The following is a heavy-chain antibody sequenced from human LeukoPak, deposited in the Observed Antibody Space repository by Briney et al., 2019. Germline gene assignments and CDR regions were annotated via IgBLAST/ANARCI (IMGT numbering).Heavy chain of an antibody. J-gene: IGHJ1*01. CDR2: INQDGSEE. V-gene: IGHV3-7*01. Sequence: GGSLRLSCAASGFTFSSYGMHWVRQAPGKGLECVAHINQDGSEEHYAASVRGRFTISRDNSKNSLYLQMHSLRAEDTAVYYRASHWSHYYFFQYWGQGALVTVSS. CDR3: ASHWSHYYFFQY. D-gene: IGHD2/OR15-2a*01. CDR1: GFTFSSYG.